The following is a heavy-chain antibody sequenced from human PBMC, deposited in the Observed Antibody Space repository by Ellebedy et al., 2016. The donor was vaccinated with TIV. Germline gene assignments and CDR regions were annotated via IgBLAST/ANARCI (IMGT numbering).Heavy chain of an antibody. CDR1: GFSFRSYW. J-gene: IGHJ3*02. V-gene: IGHV3-7*01. CDR3: ASDGSYGDYLSPTHAFVM. D-gene: IGHD4-17*01. Sequence: GGSLRLSCAASGFSFRSYWMSWVRQAPGKGLEWVANMNQDGREKYYVDSVKGRFTISRDNAKTSLYLQMNSLRADDTAMYYCASDGSYGDYLSPTHAFVMWGQGTMVSVSS. CDR2: MNQDGREK.